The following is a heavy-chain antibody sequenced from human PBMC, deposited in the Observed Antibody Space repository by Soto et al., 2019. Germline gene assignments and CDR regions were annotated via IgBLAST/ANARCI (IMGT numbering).Heavy chain of an antibody. J-gene: IGHJ5*02. D-gene: IGHD3-3*01. Sequence: PSETLSLTCTVSGGSISSGGYYWSWIRQHPGKGLEGIAYFYYSGSTYYNPSLKSRVSISLDTSKTQFSLKLSSVTAADTAVYYCARVRAGFFWSGRRDNWFDPWGQGTLVTVSS. CDR2: FYYSGST. CDR1: GGSISSGGYY. CDR3: ARVRAGFFWSGRRDNWFDP. V-gene: IGHV4-31*03.